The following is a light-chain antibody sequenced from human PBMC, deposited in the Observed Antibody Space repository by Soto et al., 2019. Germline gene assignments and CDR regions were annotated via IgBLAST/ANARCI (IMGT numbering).Light chain of an antibody. Sequence: DIQMTQSPSTLSASVGNKVTVTCRASQNNRSRLAWYQQKPGKAPNLLISDASSLESRVPSRFSGSGSGTEFTLTISSLQPDDVATYYCQQYNSYSPFTFGPGTKVDIK. CDR1: QNNRSR. V-gene: IGKV1-5*01. CDR3: QQYNSYSPFT. J-gene: IGKJ3*01. CDR2: DAS.